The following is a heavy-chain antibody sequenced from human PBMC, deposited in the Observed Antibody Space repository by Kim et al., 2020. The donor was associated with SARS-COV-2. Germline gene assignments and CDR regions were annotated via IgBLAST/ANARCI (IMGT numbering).Heavy chain of an antibody. D-gene: IGHD2-15*01. CDR1: GFTFSSYA. CDR3: AKGIGSSVRMDV. Sequence: GGSLRLSCAASGFTFSSYALTWVRQAPGKGLEWVSGIRSGGSTYYADSVKGRFTISRDNSKNTLYLQMNSLRAEDTAVYYCAKGIGSSVRMDVFGQGTTV. CDR2: IRSGGST. J-gene: IGHJ6*02. V-gene: IGHV3-23*01.